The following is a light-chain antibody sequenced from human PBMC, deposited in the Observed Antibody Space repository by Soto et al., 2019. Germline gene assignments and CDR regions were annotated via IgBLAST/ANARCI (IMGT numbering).Light chain of an antibody. J-gene: IGLJ1*01. CDR3: AAWDDSLVGSV. CDR1: SSNIGSYT. V-gene: IGLV1-44*01. Sequence: QSVLTQPPSASGTPGQRATISCSGSSSNIGSYTVNWYQQLPGTAPKLLIYNNDHRPSGVPDRFSGSKSGTSASLAISRLQSEDEADSYCAAWDDSLVGSVLGTGTKVTVL. CDR2: NND.